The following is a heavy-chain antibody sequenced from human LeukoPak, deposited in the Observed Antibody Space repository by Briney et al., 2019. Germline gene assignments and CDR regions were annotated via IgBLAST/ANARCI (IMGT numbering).Heavy chain of an antibody. J-gene: IGHJ6*03. V-gene: IGHV3-74*01. Sequence: GGSLSLSSAASGFTFSSYWMHWVRQAPWKGLVWVSRINSDGSSTSYAASVKGRFTISRDNAKNTLYLQMNSLRAEDTAVYYCVSGYDNYYYYYYMDVWGKGTTVTVSS. CDR3: VSGYDNYYYYYYMDV. CDR2: INSDGSST. CDR1: GFTFSSYW. D-gene: IGHD5-12*01.